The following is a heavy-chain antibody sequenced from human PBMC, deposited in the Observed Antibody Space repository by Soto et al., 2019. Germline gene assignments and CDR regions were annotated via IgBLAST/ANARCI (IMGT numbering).Heavy chain of an antibody. CDR1: GGSISSSSYY. J-gene: IGHJ6*02. V-gene: IGHV4-39*01. CDR3: ARQTRGGYYDSSGYYFYYYYGMDV. D-gene: IGHD3-22*01. Sequence: LSLTCTVSGGSISSSSYYWGWIRQPPGKGLEWIGSIYYSGSTYYNPSLKNRVTISVDTSKNQFSLKLSSVTAADTAVYYCARQTRGGYYDSSGYYFYYYYGMDVWGQGTTVTVSS. CDR2: IYYSGST.